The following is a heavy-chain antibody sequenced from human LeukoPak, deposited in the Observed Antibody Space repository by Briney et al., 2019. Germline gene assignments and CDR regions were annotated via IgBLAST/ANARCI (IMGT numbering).Heavy chain of an antibody. V-gene: IGHV4-59*01. J-gene: IGHJ4*02. CDR3: ARVVPYSSGWYESYYFDY. D-gene: IGHD6-19*01. CDR1: GGSISSYY. CDR2: IYYSGST. Sequence: SSETLSLTCTVSGGSISSYYWSWIRQPPGKGLEWIGYIYYSGSTNYNPSLKSRVTISVDTSKNQFSLKLSSVTAADTAVYYCARVVPYSSGWYESYYFDYWGQGTLVTVSS.